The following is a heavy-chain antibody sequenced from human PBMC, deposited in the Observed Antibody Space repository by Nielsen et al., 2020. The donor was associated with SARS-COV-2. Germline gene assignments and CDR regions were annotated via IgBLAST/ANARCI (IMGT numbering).Heavy chain of an antibody. Sequence: GESLKISCAASGFTFSSYAMHWVRQAPGKGLEWVAVISYDGSNKYYADSVKGRFTISRDNSKNTLHLQMNLRTEDTAVYYCAKEGYDGSGSYLDYWGQGTLVTVSS. J-gene: IGHJ4*02. CDR1: GFTFSSYA. V-gene: IGHV3-30*04. D-gene: IGHD3-10*01. CDR3: AKEGYDGSGSYLDY. CDR2: ISYDGSNK.